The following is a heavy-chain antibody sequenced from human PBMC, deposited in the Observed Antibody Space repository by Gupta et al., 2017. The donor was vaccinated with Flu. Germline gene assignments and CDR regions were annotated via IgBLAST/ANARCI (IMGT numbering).Heavy chain of an antibody. Sequence: EVQLVESGGGLVQPGGSLRLSCAASGFTFSSYSMNWVRQAPGKGLEWVSYISSSSSTIYYADSVKGRFTISRDNAKNSLYLQMNSLRDEDTAVYYCAREHRAIFGYSSGWSLDYWGQGTLVTVSS. D-gene: IGHD6-19*01. CDR3: AREHRAIFGYSSGWSLDY. CDR1: GFTFSSYS. J-gene: IGHJ4*02. CDR2: ISSSSSTI. V-gene: IGHV3-48*02.